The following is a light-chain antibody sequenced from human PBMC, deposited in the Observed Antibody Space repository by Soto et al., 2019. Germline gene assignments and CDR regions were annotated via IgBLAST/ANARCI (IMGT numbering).Light chain of an antibody. CDR3: SSYSSSSTLFV. V-gene: IGLV2-14*01. Sequence: QSALTQPASVSGSPGQSITISCTGTSSDVGAYKYVSWYQQHPGKAPKVMIYEVSNRPSGVSNRFSGSKSGNTASLTISGLQAEDEADHFCSSYSSSSTLFVFGTGTKVTVL. CDR2: EVS. J-gene: IGLJ1*01. CDR1: SSDVGAYKY.